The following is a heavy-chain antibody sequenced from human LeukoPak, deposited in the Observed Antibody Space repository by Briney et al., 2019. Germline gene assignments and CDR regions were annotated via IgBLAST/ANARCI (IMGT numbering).Heavy chain of an antibody. D-gene: IGHD3-3*01. CDR3: ARVQYYDFWSGYYLDYYYGMDV. Sequence: GGSLRLSCAASGFTFSSYGMHWVRQAPGKGLEWVAAIWYDGSNKYYADSVKGRFTISRDNSKNTLYLQMNSLRAEDTAVYYCARVQYYDFWSGYYLDYYYGMDVWGQGTTVTVSS. J-gene: IGHJ6*02. V-gene: IGHV3-33*01. CDR1: GFTFSSYG. CDR2: IWYDGSNK.